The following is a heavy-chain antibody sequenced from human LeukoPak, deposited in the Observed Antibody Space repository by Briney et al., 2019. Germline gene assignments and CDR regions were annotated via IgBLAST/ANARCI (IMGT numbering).Heavy chain of an antibody. CDR2: ISWNSGSI. CDR3: AKSPAAGTRDWYFDL. CDR1: GFTFDDYA. D-gene: IGHD6-13*01. J-gene: IGHJ2*01. Sequence: GGSLRLSCAASGFTFDDYAMHWVRQAPGKGLEWVSGISWNSGSIGCADSVKGRFTISRDNAKNSLYLQINSLRAEDTALYYCAKSPAAGTRDWYFDLWGRGTLVTVSS. V-gene: IGHV3-9*01.